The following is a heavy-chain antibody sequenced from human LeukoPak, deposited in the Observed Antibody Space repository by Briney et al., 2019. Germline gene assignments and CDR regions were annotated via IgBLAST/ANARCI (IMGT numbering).Heavy chain of an antibody. CDR1: GGSFSGYY. V-gene: IGHV4-34*01. CDR3: ARGERSSSWYWFDP. J-gene: IGHJ5*02. Sequence: KPSETLSLTCAVYGGSFSGYYWSWLRQPPGKGLEWIGEIKHSGSTNYNPSLKSRVTISVDTSKNQFSLKLSSVTAADTAVYYCARGERSSSWYWFDPWGQGTLVTVSS. CDR2: IKHSGST. D-gene: IGHD6-13*01.